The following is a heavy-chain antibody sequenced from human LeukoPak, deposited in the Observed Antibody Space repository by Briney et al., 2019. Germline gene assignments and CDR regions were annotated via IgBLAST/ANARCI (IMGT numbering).Heavy chain of an antibody. D-gene: IGHD3-22*01. CDR1: GASTSSITYY. CDR3: ARQMYYYDNSGYYDY. J-gene: IGHJ4*02. CDR2: IYYSGST. Sequence: SETLSLTCIVSGASTSSITYYWGWIRHPPGKGLEWIGSIYYSGSTYYNPSLKSRSTISVDTSNNQFSLKLSSVTAEDKAVYYCARQMYYYDNSGYYDYWGQGTLVTVSS. V-gene: IGHV4-39*01.